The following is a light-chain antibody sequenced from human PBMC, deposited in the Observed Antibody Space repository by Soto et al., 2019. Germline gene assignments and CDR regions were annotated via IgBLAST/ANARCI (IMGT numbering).Light chain of an antibody. CDR2: DGS. CDR1: SSDVGSYNL. Sequence: QSVLTQPASVSGSPGQSITISCNGTSSDVGSYNLVSWYQQHPGKAPKLLIYDGSKRPSGVSDRFSGSKSGNTASLTISGLQAEDEADYYCCSYAASSALFGTGTKLTVL. V-gene: IGLV2-23*01. J-gene: IGLJ1*01. CDR3: CSYAASSAL.